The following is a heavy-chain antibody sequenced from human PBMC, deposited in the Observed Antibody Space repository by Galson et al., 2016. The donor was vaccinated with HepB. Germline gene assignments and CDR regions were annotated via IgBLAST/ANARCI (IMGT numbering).Heavy chain of an antibody. CDR2: ISAYNGNT. V-gene: IGHV1-18*01. Sequence: SVKVSCKASGYTFTSYGTSWVRQIPGQGLEWMAWISAYNGNTKYAQKYEGRVTLTTDTPTTTAYMEVRNLRSDDTAVYFCARTATGGYWIWGQGTMVTVSS. CDR1: GYTFTSYG. J-gene: IGHJ3*02. D-gene: IGHD4-11*01. CDR3: ARTATGGYWI.